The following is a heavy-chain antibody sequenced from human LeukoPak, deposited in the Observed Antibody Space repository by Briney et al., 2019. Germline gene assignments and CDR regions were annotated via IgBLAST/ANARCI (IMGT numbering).Heavy chain of an antibody. Sequence: GGSLGLSCAASGFTFSSYAMSWVRQAPGKGLEWVSAISGSGGSTYYADSVKGRFTISRDNSKNTLYLQMNSLRAEDTAVYYCAKVLYGSATFNDAFDIWGQGTMVTVSS. J-gene: IGHJ3*02. D-gene: IGHD3-10*01. CDR3: AKVLYGSATFNDAFDI. CDR2: ISGSGGST. CDR1: GFTFSSYA. V-gene: IGHV3-23*01.